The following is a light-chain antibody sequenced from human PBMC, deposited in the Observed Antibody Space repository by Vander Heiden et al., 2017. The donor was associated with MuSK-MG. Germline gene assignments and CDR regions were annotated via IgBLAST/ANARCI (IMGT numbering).Light chain of an antibody. Sequence: SALTQTASVSGSPAQAITISCTGTSSDVGSYNLVSWYQQHPGKSPILMIYEVSRRPAGVSDRFSGSKSGNTATLTISGLQAEDEGDYYCHSYDSSSVVFGGGTKLTVL. J-gene: IGLJ2*01. CDR3: HSYDSSSVV. CDR2: EVS. CDR1: SSDVGSYNL. V-gene: IGLV2-14*02.